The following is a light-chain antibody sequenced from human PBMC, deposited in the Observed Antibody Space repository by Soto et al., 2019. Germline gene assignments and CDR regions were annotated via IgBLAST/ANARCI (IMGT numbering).Light chain of an antibody. CDR3: QSYDTSLSGHVV. CDR2: GNS. J-gene: IGLJ2*01. CDR1: SSNIGAGYD. V-gene: IGLV1-40*01. Sequence: QLVLTQPPSVSGAPGQRVTISCTGSSSNIGAGYDVHWYQQVPGTAPKLLIYGNSNRPSGVPDRFSGSKSGTSASLAITGLQAEDEADYYCQSYDTSLSGHVVFGGGTKLTVL.